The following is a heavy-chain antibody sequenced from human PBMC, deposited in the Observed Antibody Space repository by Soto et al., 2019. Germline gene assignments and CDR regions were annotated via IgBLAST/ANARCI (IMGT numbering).Heavy chain of an antibody. D-gene: IGHD2-15*01. CDR1: GGSFSGYY. V-gene: IGHV4-34*01. J-gene: IGHJ4*02. CDR3: ARRAVKYCSGLNRCYFDY. CDR2: INHSGST. Sequence: SETLSLTCAVYGGSFSGYYWSWIRQPPGKGLEWIGEINHSGSTNYNPSLKSRVTISVDTSKNQFSLKLSSVTAADTAVYYCARRAVKYCSGLNRCYFDYWGQGTLVTVSS.